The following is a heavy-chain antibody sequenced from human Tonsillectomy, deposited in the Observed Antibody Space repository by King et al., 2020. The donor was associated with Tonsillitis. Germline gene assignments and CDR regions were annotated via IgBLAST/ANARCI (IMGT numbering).Heavy chain of an antibody. CDR1: GFTFSNSW. Sequence: VQLVESGGDLVQPGGSLRVSCAASGFTFSNSWMHWVRQAPGKGLVWVSRMNADGSTINYADSVKGRFTISRDNAKNTLYLQMNSLRVEDTAVYYCARAGNYRFDFWGQGPLVTVSS. CDR2: MNADGSTI. CDR3: ARAGNYRFDF. D-gene: IGHD1-7*01. V-gene: IGHV3-74*01. J-gene: IGHJ4*02.